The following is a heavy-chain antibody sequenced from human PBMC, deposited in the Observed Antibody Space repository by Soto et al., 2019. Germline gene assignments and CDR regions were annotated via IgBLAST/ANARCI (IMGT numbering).Heavy chain of an antibody. CDR2: ISGSGNSP. J-gene: IGHJ5*02. CDR1: GFIFGDHV. Sequence: EVQLVESGGRLVQRGGSLRLSCSGSGFIFGDHVMDWVRQAPGKGLEWVAGISGSGNSPFFSDSVKGRFTISRDNSKNTVYLEMNNLRDEDSAMYFCARGTHSYSGSHELDAWGLGTLVTVSS. V-gene: IGHV3-23*04. D-gene: IGHD1-26*01. CDR3: ARGTHSYSGSHELDA.